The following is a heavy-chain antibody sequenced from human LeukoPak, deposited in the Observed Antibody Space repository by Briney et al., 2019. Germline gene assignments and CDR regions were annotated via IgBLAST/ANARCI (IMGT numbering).Heavy chain of an antibody. Sequence: PSETLSLTCTVSGGSISSYYWSWIRQPAGKGLEWIGRIYTSGSTNYTPSLKSRVTMSVDTSKNQFSLKLSSETAADTAVYYCARSVTIFGVVYGYYFDYWGQGTLVTVSS. CDR1: GGSISSYY. V-gene: IGHV4-4*07. CDR3: ARSVTIFGVVYGYYFDY. CDR2: IYTSGST. J-gene: IGHJ4*02. D-gene: IGHD3-3*01.